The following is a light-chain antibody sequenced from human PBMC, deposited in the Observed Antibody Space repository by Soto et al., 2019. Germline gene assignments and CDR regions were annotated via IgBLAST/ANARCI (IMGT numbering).Light chain of an antibody. J-gene: IGKJ1*01. CDR2: DAS. CDR1: QSISSW. Sequence: DIKMIQPPSTLSSSVRDRVTIACRASQSISSWLAWYQQKPGKAPKLLIYDASSLESGVPSRFSGSGSGTEFTLTITSLQPDDFTTYYCQLSNSYPWTFGQVTNVDVK. CDR3: QLSNSYPWT. V-gene: IGKV1-5*01.